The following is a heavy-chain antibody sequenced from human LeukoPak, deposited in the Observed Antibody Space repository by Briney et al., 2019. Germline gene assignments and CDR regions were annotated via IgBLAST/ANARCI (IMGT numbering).Heavy chain of an antibody. J-gene: IGHJ3*02. V-gene: IGHV1-24*01. D-gene: IGHD6-19*01. CDR2: FDPEDGET. CDR3: ATAPGYSSGWYRGKNAFDI. CDR1: GYTLTELS. Sequence: ASVKVSCKVSGYTLTELSMHWVRQAPGKGLEWMGGFDPEDGETIYAQKFQGRVTTTEDTSTDTAYMELSSLRSEDTAVYYCATAPGYSSGWYRGKNAFDIWGQGTMVTVSS.